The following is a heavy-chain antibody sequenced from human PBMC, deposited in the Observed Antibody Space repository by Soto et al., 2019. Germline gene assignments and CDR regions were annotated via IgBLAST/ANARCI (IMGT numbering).Heavy chain of an antibody. D-gene: IGHD6-25*01. J-gene: IGHJ3*02. Sequence: EVSLRLSGAASGFTFITYAMHWVRLAPCKGLEWVAAVSYDGNYKHYADSVKGRFSISRDNSRNTLNLQMSSLRPEDTAVYYCARSNSATTQRRYAFDIRGQGTEVTVSS. V-gene: IGHV3-30-3*01. CDR3: ARSNSATTQRRYAFDI. CDR2: VSYDGNYK. CDR1: GFTFITYA.